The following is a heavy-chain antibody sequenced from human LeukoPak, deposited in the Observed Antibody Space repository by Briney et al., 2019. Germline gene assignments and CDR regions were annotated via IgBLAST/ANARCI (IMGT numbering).Heavy chain of an antibody. CDR1: GFNFVNYA. CDR2: ISWNSGSI. CDR3: AKDFRGAGYYYFDY. V-gene: IGHV3-9*01. J-gene: IGHJ4*02. Sequence: GGSLRLSCAASGFNFVNYAMHWVRQAPGKGLEWVSGISWNSGSIGYADSVKGRFTISRDNAKNSLYLQMNSLRAEDTALYYCAKDFRGAGYYYFDYWGQGTLVTVSS. D-gene: IGHD3-10*01.